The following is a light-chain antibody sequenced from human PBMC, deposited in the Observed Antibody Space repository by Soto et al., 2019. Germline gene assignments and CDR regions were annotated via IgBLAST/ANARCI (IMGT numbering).Light chain of an antibody. CDR3: SSYTTISTHVV. J-gene: IGLJ2*01. V-gene: IGLV2-14*01. Sequence: QSALTQPASVSGSPGQSITISCTGTSSDVGSYNYVSWYQQYPGKAPKLMIYDVSNRPSGVFYRFSGSKSGNTASLTISGLQAEDEADYYCSSYTTISTHVVFGGGTKLTVL. CDR2: DVS. CDR1: SSDVGSYNY.